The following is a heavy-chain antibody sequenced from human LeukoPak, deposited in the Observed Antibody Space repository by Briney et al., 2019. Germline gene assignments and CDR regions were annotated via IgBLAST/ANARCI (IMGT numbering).Heavy chain of an antibody. CDR1: GFTFSNYA. Sequence: GGSLRLSCTASGFTFSNYAMSWVRQAPGKGLEWVSSISGSGGGTYYADSVKGRFTTSRDNSKNTLYLQMNSLRAEDTATYYCAKGGGILPTAIRRYFDYWGQGTLVTVSS. V-gene: IGHV3-23*01. J-gene: IGHJ4*02. CDR3: AKGGGILPTAIRRYFDY. CDR2: ISGSGGGT. D-gene: IGHD2-2*02.